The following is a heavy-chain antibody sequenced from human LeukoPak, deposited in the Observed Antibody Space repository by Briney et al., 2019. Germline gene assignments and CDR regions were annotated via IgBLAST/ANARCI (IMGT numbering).Heavy chain of an antibody. J-gene: IGHJ4*02. V-gene: IGHV5-51*01. CDR1: GYTFTSYW. Sequence: GESLKISCKGSGYTFTSYWIGWVRQMPGKGLEWMGIIYPGDSDTRYSPSFQGQGTISVDKSISTAYLQWSSLKASDTAMYYCVRHLGRARETSSWPFDYWGQGTLVTVSA. CDR3: VRHLGRARETSSWPFDY. CDR2: IYPGDSDT. D-gene: IGHD2-15*01.